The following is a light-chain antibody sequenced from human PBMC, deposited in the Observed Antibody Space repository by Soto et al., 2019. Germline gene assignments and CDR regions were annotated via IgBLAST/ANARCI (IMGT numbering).Light chain of an antibody. Sequence: DIQMTQSPSTLSASVGDRVTITCRASQNINSWLAWYQQMPGKAPKLLIYKASTLESGFPSRFSGSGSGTEFTLTISSLQPDDFATYYCQQYNSYPITFGQGTRLEIK. V-gene: IGKV1-5*03. J-gene: IGKJ5*01. CDR1: QNINSW. CDR2: KAS. CDR3: QQYNSYPIT.